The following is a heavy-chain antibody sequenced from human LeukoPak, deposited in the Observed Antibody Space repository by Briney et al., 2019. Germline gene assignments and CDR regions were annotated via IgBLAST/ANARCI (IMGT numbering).Heavy chain of an antibody. CDR3: AREGGFYRPLDY. Sequence: SETLSLTCSVSGVSVSGYFWTWIRQSPGKGLEWIGYVYSSGSTNYNPSLRSRVTISVDTSKNQFSLRLSSVTAADTAVYYCAREGGFYRPLDYSGQGTLVTVAP. V-gene: IGHV4-4*08. J-gene: IGHJ4*02. D-gene: IGHD3-3*01. CDR1: GVSVSGYF. CDR2: VYSSGST.